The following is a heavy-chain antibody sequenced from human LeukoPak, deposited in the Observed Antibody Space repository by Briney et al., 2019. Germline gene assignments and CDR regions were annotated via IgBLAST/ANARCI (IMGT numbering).Heavy chain of an antibody. CDR3: ARSRPDSSGYLGYFDY. CDR1: GYSFTSYW. V-gene: IGHV5-51*01. J-gene: IGHJ4*02. Sequence: GESLKISCKGSGYSFTSYWIGWVRQMPGKGLEWMGIIYPGDSDTRYSPSFQGQVTISADKSISTAYLQWSSLKASDTAMYYCARSRPDSSGYLGYFDYWGQGTLVTVPS. CDR2: IYPGDSDT. D-gene: IGHD3-22*01.